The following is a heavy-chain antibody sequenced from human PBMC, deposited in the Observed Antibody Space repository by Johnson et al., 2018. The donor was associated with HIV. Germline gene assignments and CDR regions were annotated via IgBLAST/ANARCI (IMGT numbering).Heavy chain of an antibody. V-gene: IGHV3-30*14. CDR3: ARAFSSGWYPHDAFEI. D-gene: IGHD6-19*01. J-gene: IGHJ3*02. CDR1: GFTFSSYA. CDR2: IYSGSNT. Sequence: QVQLVESGGGVVQPGRSLRLSCAASGFTFSSYAMHWVRQAPGKGLEWVAVIYSGSNTYYADSVKGRFTISRDNSKNTLYLQMNSLRAEDTAVYYCARAFSSGWYPHDAFEIWGHGTMVTVSS.